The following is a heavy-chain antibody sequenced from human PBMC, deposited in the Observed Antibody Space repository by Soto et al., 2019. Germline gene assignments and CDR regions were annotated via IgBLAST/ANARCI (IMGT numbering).Heavy chain of an antibody. CDR2: IYYSGST. Sequence: PSETLSLTCTVSGGSVSSGSYYWSWIRQPPGKGLACIGYIYYSGSTNYNPSLKSRVTISVDTSKNQFSLKLSSVTAADTAVYYCARVDYVWGREVVRYYYYYYGMDVWGQGTTVTVSS. V-gene: IGHV4-61*01. CDR1: GGSVSSGSYY. J-gene: IGHJ6*02. D-gene: IGHD3-16*01. CDR3: ARVDYVWGREVVRYYYYYYGMDV.